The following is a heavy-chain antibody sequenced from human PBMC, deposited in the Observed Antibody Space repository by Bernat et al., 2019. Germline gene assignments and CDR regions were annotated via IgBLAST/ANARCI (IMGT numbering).Heavy chain of an antibody. D-gene: IGHD3-22*01. CDR2: IYYSGST. CDR3: ARPWNYYDSSGFQKGYDAFDI. J-gene: IGHJ3*02. V-gene: IGHV4-39*01. Sequence: QLQLQESDPGLVKPSETLSLTCTVSGGSISSSSYYWGWIRQPPGKGLEWIGSIYYSGSTYYNPSLKSRVTISVDTSKNQFSLKLSSVTAADTAVYYCARPWNYYDSSGFQKGYDAFDIWGQGTMVTVSS. CDR1: GGSISSSSYY.